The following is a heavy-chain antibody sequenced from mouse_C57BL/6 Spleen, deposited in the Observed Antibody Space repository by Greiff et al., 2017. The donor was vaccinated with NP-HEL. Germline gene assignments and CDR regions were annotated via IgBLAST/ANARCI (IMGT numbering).Heavy chain of an antibody. Sequence: VQLKESGAELARPGASVKLSCKASGYTFTSYGISWVKQRTGQGLEWIGEIYPRSGNTYYNEKFKGKATLTADKSSSTAYMELRSLTSEDSAVYFCAREEGGYGSSPWFAYWGQGTLVTVSA. CDR1: GYTFTSYG. CDR3: AREEGGYGSSPWFAY. D-gene: IGHD1-1*01. V-gene: IGHV1-81*01. CDR2: IYPRSGNT. J-gene: IGHJ3*01.